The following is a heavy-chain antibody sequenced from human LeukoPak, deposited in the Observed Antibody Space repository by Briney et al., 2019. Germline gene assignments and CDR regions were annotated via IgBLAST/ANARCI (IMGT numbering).Heavy chain of an antibody. Sequence: AETLCLTCSVSGGLITSTIHYWAWIRQPPGQGLEWIASIYDNGITYYNASLESRVTMSVHTTRNQYYLMLSSVSPADTSVYYCARQPTVKRGAVASNFDYWGQGTLVTVSS. CDR3: ARQPTVKRGAVASNFDY. D-gene: IGHD6-19*01. CDR2: IYDNGIT. J-gene: IGHJ4*02. CDR1: GGLITSTIHY. V-gene: IGHV4-39*01.